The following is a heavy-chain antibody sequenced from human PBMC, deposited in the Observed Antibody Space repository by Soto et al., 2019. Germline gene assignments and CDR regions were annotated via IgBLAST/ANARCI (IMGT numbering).Heavy chain of an antibody. Sequence: VQLVESGGGLVKPGGSLRISCAAAGFSFSDYYMNWVRQAPGKGLEWVAYIRGNGNVTYYADSVKGRFTVSRDNAKNSLYLQMNRLRVEDTAVYYCVRLNDYWGQGTLVTVSS. CDR1: GFSFSDYY. V-gene: IGHV3-11*01. CDR2: IRGNGNVT. J-gene: IGHJ4*02. CDR3: VRLNDY.